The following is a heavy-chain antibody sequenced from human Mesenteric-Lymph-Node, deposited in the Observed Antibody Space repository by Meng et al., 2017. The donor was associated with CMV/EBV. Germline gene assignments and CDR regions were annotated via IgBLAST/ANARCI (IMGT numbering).Heavy chain of an antibody. CDR1: GYTFTGHY. CDR3: ARGVHGRYCPTTTCYPVDY. D-gene: IGHD2-2*01. CDR2: INPNSGDT. V-gene: IGHV1-2*02. J-gene: IGHJ4*02. Sequence: ASVKVSCKASGYTFTGHYIHWVRQASGQGLEWVGWINPNSGDTYYAQKFQGTVTISVDTSKDQLSLILDSVTAADTAVYYCARGVHGRYCPTTTCYPVDYWGQGTLVTVSS.